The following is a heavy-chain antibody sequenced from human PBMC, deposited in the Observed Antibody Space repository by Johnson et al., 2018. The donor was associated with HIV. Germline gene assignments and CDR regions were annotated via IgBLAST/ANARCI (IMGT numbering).Heavy chain of an antibody. J-gene: IGHJ3*02. Sequence: VQLVESGGGLVQPGGSLRLSCAASGFTFSSYAMSWVRQAPGKGLEWVSAISGSSGSTYYADSVKGRFTISRDNSKNTLYLQMNSLGAEDTAVYYGAKAGDWSDAFDIWGQGTMVTVSS. D-gene: IGHD3/OR15-3a*01. CDR2: ISGSSGST. V-gene: IGHV3-23*04. CDR1: GFTFSSYA. CDR3: AKAGDWSDAFDI.